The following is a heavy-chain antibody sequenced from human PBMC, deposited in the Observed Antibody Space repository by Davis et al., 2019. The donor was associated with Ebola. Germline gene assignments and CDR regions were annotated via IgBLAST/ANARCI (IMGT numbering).Heavy chain of an antibody. V-gene: IGHV4-31*03. CDR1: GGSINNGLYY. CDR2: YHHSGDT. J-gene: IGHJ4*02. CDR3: AREVAYASDF. Sequence: LRLSCTVSGGSINNGLYYWSWIRQHPGKGLEWIGYYHHSGDTYYNPSLKSRLTISGDTSKNQFSLKLTSVTGADTAVYYCAREVAYASDFWGQGTLVTVSS. D-gene: IGHD4-17*01.